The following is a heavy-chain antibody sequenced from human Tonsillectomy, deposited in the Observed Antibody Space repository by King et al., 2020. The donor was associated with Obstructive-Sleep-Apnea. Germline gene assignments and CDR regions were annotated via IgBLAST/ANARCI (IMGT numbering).Heavy chain of an antibody. Sequence: VQLVESGGGVVQPGRSLRLSCATSGFTFSTYGMHWVRQAPGKGLEWVAFIRFDESIKYYADSVKGRFNISRDNSKSTVYLQMNGLRAEDTAVYYCAKWDDYGSGPDYWGQGTLVTVSS. CDR3: AKWDDYGSGPDY. D-gene: IGHD3-10*01. CDR2: IRFDESIK. J-gene: IGHJ4*02. V-gene: IGHV3-30*02. CDR1: GFTFSTYG.